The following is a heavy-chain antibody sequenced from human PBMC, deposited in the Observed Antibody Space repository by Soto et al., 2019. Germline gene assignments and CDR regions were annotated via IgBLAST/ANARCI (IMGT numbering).Heavy chain of an antibody. Sequence: GGSLRLSCAASGFTSSTYWMSWVRQAPGKGLECVANIHRDGNKKYYVDSVKGRFTISRDIARNLVFLQMNSLRAEDTAVYYCAKNYFFDSWGQGTLVTVSS. CDR1: GFTSSTYW. CDR2: IHRDGNKK. J-gene: IGHJ4*02. V-gene: IGHV3-7*01. CDR3: AKNYFFDS.